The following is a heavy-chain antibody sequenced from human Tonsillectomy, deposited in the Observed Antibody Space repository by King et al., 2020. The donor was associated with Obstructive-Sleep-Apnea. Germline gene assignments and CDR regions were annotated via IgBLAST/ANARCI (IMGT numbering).Heavy chain of an antibody. J-gene: IGHJ4*02. D-gene: IGHD6-13*01. Sequence: QLQESGPGLVKPSETLSLTCTVSGGSISSYCWSWIRQPPGKGLEWIGYIYYSGSTNYNPSLKSRVTISVDTSKNQFSLKLSSVTAADTAVYYCARQGGYSSSWLYWGQGTLVTVSS. CDR1: GGSISSYC. CDR2: IYYSGST. CDR3: ARQGGYSSSWLY. V-gene: IGHV4-59*08.